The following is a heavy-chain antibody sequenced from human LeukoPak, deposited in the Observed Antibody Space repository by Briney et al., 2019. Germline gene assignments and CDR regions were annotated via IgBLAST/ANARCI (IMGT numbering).Heavy chain of an antibody. CDR2: INHSGST. CDR3: ARDRTGQQLISRKEYYYMDV. D-gene: IGHD4-11*01. Sequence: SETLSLTCAVYGGSFSGYYWSWIRQPPGKRLEWIGEINHSGSTSYNPSLKSRVTISVDTSKNQFSLKLSSVTAADTAVYYCARDRTGQQLISRKEYYYMDVWGKGTTVTISS. V-gene: IGHV4-34*01. J-gene: IGHJ6*03. CDR1: GGSFSGYY.